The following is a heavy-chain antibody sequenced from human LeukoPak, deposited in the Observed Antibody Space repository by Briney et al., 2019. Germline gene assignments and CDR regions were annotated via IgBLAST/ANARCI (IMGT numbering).Heavy chain of an antibody. Sequence: SETLSLTCAVYGGSFSGYYWSWIRQPPGKGLEWIGEINHSGSTNYNPSLKSRVTISIDTSKNQFSLEMSSVTAADTAVYYCARGRGARSSRWYNWFDPWGQGTLATVSS. D-gene: IGHD6-13*01. V-gene: IGHV4-34*01. CDR3: ARGRGARSSRWYNWFDP. CDR1: GGSFSGYY. CDR2: INHSGST. J-gene: IGHJ5*02.